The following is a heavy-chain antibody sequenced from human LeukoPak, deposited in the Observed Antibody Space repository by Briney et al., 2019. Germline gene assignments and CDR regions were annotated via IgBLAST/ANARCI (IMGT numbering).Heavy chain of an antibody. V-gene: IGHV3-74*01. D-gene: IGHD6-13*01. CDR1: GFTFSSYW. CDR2: INSDGSST. Sequence: GGSLRLSCAASGFTFSSYWMHWVRQAPGKGLVWVSDINSDGSSTSYADSVKGRFTISRDNSKNTLYLQMNSLRAEDTAVYYCARESISSSWTHFDYWGQGTLVTVSS. J-gene: IGHJ4*02. CDR3: ARESISSSWTHFDY.